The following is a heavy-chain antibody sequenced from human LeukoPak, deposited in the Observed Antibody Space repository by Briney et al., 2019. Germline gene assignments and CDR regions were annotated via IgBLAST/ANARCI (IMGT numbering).Heavy chain of an antibody. V-gene: IGHV4-34*01. Sequence: SETLSLTCAVYGGSFSGYYWSWIRQPPGKGLEWIGEINHSGSTNYSPSLKSRVTISVDTSKNQFSLKLSSVTAADTAVYYCARSRASYYDFWSGYTNGGYYFDYWGQGTLVTVSS. CDR3: ARSRASYYDFWSGYTNGGYYFDY. J-gene: IGHJ4*02. CDR1: GGSFSGYY. CDR2: INHSGST. D-gene: IGHD3-3*01.